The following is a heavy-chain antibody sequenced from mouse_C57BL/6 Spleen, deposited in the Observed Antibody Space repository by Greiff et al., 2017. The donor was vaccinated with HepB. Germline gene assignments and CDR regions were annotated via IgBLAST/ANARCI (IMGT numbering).Heavy chain of an antibody. D-gene: IGHD1-1*01. CDR2: ISSGGSYT. V-gene: IGHV5-6*01. CDR1: GFTFSSYG. CDR3: ARHVPFITTGYFDV. Sequence: EVQVVESGGDLVKPGGSLKLSCAASGFTFSSYGMSWVRQTPDKRLEWVATISSGGSYTYYPDSVKGRFTLSRDNAKNTLYLQMSSLKSDDTAMYYCARHVPFITTGYFDVWGTGTTVTVSS. J-gene: IGHJ1*03.